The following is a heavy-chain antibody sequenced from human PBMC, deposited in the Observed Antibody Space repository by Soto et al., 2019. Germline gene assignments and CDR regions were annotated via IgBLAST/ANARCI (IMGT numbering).Heavy chain of an antibody. D-gene: IGHD5-18*01. Sequence: QLQLHESGSGLVKPSQTLSLTCAVSGGSISSGGYSWSWIRQPPGKGLEWIGYIYHSGSTYYNPSLKSRVTISLDRSNNQFSLKLSSVTAADTAVYYCARGERGYSYGRFYYGMDVWGQGTTVTVSS. CDR2: IYHSGST. J-gene: IGHJ6*02. CDR3: ARGERGYSYGRFYYGMDV. V-gene: IGHV4-30-2*01. CDR1: GGSISSGGYS.